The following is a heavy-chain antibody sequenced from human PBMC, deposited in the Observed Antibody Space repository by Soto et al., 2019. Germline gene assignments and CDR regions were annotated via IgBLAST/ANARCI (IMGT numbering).Heavy chain of an antibody. CDR2: ISGSGGST. Sequence: EVQLLESGGGSVQPGGSLRLSCAASGFTFSSYAMSWVRQAPGKGLEWVSDISGSGGSTYYADSVKGRFTISRDNSKNTLDLQMNSLRAEDTAVYYCATRGSNDYWGQGTLVTVSS. CDR1: GFTFSSYA. D-gene: IGHD3-10*01. V-gene: IGHV3-23*01. CDR3: ATRGSNDY. J-gene: IGHJ4*02.